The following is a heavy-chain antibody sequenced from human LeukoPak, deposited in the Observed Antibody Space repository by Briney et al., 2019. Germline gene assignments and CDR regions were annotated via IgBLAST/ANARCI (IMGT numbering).Heavy chain of an antibody. CDR2: INHSGST. CDR1: GGSFSGYY. Sequence: SEALSLTCAVYGGSFSGYYWSWIRQPPGKGLEWIGEINHSGSTNYNPSLKSRVTISVDTSKNQFSLKLSSVTAADTAVYYCARGVALRFLKWLLPQPPNDAFDIWGQGTMVTVSS. D-gene: IGHD3-3*01. J-gene: IGHJ3*02. V-gene: IGHV4-34*01. CDR3: ARGVALRFLKWLLPQPPNDAFDI.